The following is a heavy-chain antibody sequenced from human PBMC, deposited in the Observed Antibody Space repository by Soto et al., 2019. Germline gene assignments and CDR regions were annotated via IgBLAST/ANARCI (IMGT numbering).Heavy chain of an antibody. V-gene: IGHV4-39*01. CDR3: ASLSVWAEGDTFDY. CDR2: IYYSGST. D-gene: IGHD3-16*01. Sequence: SETLSLTCTVSGGSISSSSYYWGWIRQPPGKGLEWIGSIYYSGSTYYNPSLKSRVTISVDTSKNQFSLKLSSVTAADTAVHYCASLSVWAEGDTFDYWGQGTLVTVSS. CDR1: GGSISSSSYY. J-gene: IGHJ4*02.